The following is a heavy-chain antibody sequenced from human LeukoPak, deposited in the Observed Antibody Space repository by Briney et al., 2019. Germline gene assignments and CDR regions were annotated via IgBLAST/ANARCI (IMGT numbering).Heavy chain of an antibody. J-gene: IGHJ4*02. CDR2: IYTSGST. CDR1: GGSISCGNYY. CDR3: ARLAIVGTLFDY. V-gene: IGHV4-61*02. D-gene: IGHD1-26*01. Sequence: PSETLSLTCTVSGGSISCGNYYWSWIRQPAGKGLEWIGRIYTSGSTNYYPSLKSRVTISVDTSKYQFSLKLSSVTAADTAVYYCARLAIVGTLFDYWGQGTLVTVSS.